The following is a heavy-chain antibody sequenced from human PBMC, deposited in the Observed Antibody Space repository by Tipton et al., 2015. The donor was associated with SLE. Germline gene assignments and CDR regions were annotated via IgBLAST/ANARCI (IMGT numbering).Heavy chain of an antibody. V-gene: IGHV3-53*05. CDR1: GFSVGIYY. D-gene: IGHD3-3*01. Sequence: SLRLSCAASGFSVGIYYMTWVRQAPGKGLEWVSNIYTGGSTSYADSVRGRFTISRDKSKNTVYLQMNNLRAEDMAVYYCAREPLEVREWFDLWGRGTLVTVSS. J-gene: IGHJ2*01. CDR3: AREPLEVREWFDL. CDR2: IYTGGST.